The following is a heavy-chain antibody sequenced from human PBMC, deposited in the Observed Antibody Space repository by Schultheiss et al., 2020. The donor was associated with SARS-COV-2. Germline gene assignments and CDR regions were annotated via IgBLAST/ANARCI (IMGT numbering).Heavy chain of an antibody. CDR2: IPSGRPYT. CDR3: AREHNWYFDL. J-gene: IGHJ2*01. D-gene: IGHD5-24*01. CDR1: GFTFSDYY. Sequence: GGSLRLSCTASGFTFSDYYMSWIRQAPGKGLEWIAYIPSGRPYTNYADSVKGRFTISRDNAKNSLYLQMHSLRAEDTAIYYCAREHNWYFDLWGRGTLVTVSS. V-gene: IGHV3-11*05.